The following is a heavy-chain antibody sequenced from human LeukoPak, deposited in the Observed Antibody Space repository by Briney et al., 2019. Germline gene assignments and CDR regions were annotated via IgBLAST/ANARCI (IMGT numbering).Heavy chain of an antibody. V-gene: IGHV3-7*01. CDR1: GFTFSSYW. CDR2: IKQDGSEK. D-gene: IGHD2-2*01. J-gene: IGHJ3*02. CDR3: ARERYCSSTSCEKGHDAFDI. Sequence: PGGSLRLSCAASGFTFSSYWMSWVRQPPGKGLEWVANIKQDGSEKYYVDSVKGRFTISRDNAKNSLYLQMNSLRAEDTAVYYCARERYCSSTSCEKGHDAFDIWGQGTMVTVSS.